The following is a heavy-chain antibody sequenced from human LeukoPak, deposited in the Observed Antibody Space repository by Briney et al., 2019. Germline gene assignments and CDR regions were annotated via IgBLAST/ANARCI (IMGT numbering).Heavy chain of an antibody. V-gene: IGHV4-39*01. CDR3: ARLRDYYYMDV. CDR2: IYYSGST. J-gene: IGHJ6*03. Sequence: SETLSLTCTVSGGSISSSSYYWGWIRQPPGKGLEWIGSIYYSGSTYYNPSLKSRVTISVDASKNQFSPKLSSVTAADTAVYYCARLRDYYYMDVWGKGTTVTVSS. CDR1: GGSISSSSYY.